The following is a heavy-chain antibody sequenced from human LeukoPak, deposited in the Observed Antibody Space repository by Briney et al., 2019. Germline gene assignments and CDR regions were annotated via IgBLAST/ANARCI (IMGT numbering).Heavy chain of an antibody. V-gene: IGHV3-23*01. CDR1: GFTFSSYA. J-gene: IGHJ4*02. D-gene: IGHD6-19*01. CDR3: AKDPLGSGWFRYYFDY. Sequence: PGGSLRLSCAASGFTFSSYAMSWVRQAPGKGLEGVSAISGSGGSTYYADSVKGRFTISRDNSKNTLYLQMNSLRAEDTAVYYCAKDPLGSGWFRYYFDYWGQGTLVTVSS. CDR2: ISGSGGST.